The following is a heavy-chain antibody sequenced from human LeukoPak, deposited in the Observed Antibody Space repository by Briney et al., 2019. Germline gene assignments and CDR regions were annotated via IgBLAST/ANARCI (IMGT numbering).Heavy chain of an antibody. CDR1: GFTFSSYG. CDR3: ARGYSSSWAYFDY. CDR2: IRYDGSNK. Sequence: GGSLRLSCAASGFTFSSYGMHWVRQAPGKGLEWVAFIRYDGSNKYYADSVKGRFTISRDNSKNTLYLQMNSLRAEDTAVYYCARGYSSSWAYFDYWGQGTLVTVSS. J-gene: IGHJ4*02. D-gene: IGHD6-13*01. V-gene: IGHV3-30*02.